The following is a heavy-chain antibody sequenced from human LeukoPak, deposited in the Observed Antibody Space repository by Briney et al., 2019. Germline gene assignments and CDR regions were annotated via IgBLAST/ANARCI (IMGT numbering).Heavy chain of an antibody. CDR3: AREIVGDI. J-gene: IGHJ3*02. Sequence: SETLSLTCTVSGGSISSSSYYWSWIRQPPGKGLEWIGYIYYSGSTNYNPSLKSRVTISVDTSKNQFSLKLSSVTAADTAVYYCAREIVGDIWGQGTMVTVSS. D-gene: IGHD2-15*01. CDR1: GGSISSSSYY. V-gene: IGHV4-61*01. CDR2: IYYSGST.